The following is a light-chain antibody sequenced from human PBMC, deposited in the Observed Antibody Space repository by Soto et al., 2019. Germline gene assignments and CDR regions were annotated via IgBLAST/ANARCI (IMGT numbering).Light chain of an antibody. J-gene: IGLJ3*02. CDR2: STS. V-gene: IGLV7-43*01. CDR3: LLYYGGAQLV. CDR1: TGAVTYAHY. Sequence: QAVVTQEPSLTLSPGETVTLTCSSSTGAVTYAHYPNWFQHKPGQAPRALIYSTSSKHSWTPARFSGSLLGGKAALTLSGVQPDDEAEYYCLLYYGGAQLVFGGGTQLTVL.